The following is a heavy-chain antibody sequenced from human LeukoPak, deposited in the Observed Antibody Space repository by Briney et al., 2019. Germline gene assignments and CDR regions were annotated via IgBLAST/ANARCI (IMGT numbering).Heavy chain of an antibody. CDR3: ARDVGYCSGGSCYNWFDP. CDR2: ISYDGSNK. D-gene: IGHD2-15*01. CDR1: GFTFSGYG. V-gene: IGHV3-30*19. J-gene: IGHJ5*02. Sequence: GGSLRLSCAASGFTFSGYGLHWVRQAPGKGLEWVAVISYDGSNKYYADSVKGRFTISRDNSKNTLYLQMNSLRAEDTAVYYCARDVGYCSGGSCYNWFDPWGQGTLVTVSS.